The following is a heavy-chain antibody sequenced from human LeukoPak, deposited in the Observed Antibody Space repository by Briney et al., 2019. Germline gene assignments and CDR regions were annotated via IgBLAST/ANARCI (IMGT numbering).Heavy chain of an antibody. V-gene: IGHV4-61*02. Sequence: SETLSLTCTVSGGSISSGSYYWSWIRQPAGKGLEWIGRIYTSGSTNYNPSLKSRVTISVDTSKNQFSLKLSSLTAADTAVYYCARDLIAVAGTFWFDPWGQGTLVTVSS. CDR3: ARDLIAVAGTFWFDP. D-gene: IGHD6-19*01. CDR1: GGSISSGSYY. J-gene: IGHJ5*02. CDR2: IYTSGST.